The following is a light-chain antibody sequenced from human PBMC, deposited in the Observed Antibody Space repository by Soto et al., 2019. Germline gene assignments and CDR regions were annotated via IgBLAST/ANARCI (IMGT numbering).Light chain of an antibody. CDR1: QSISSW. V-gene: IGKV1-5*01. J-gene: IGKJ1*01. CDR3: QQYYSTPRT. CDR2: AAS. Sequence: DIQMTQSPSTLSASVGDRVAITCQASQSISSWLAWFQQKPGKAPKLLIYAASSLQSGVPSRFSGSGSGTDFTLTISSLQAEDVAVYYCQQYYSTPRTFGQGTKVGIK.